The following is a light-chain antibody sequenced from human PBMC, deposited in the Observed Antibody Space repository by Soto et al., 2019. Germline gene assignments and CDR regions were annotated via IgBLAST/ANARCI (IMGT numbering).Light chain of an antibody. CDR2: EVS. CDR3: SSYAGSNIVV. V-gene: IGLV2-8*01. Sequence: QSALTQPPSASGSPGLSVTISCTGTSSDVGGYNYVSWYQQHPGKAPKLMIYEVSKRPSGVPDRFSGSKSGNTASLTVSGLQAEDEADYYCSSYAGSNIVVFGGGTKLTVL. J-gene: IGLJ2*01. CDR1: SSDVGGYNY.